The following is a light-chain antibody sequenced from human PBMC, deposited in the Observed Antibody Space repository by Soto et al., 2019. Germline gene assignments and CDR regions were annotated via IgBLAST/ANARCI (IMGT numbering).Light chain of an antibody. V-gene: IGKV3-20*01. CDR2: GAS. Sequence: EIVLTQSPGTVSLSPGERATLSCRASQTVTNRYLAWYQQKPGQAPRLLIFGASSRATGIPDRFGGSGSDTDFTLTISSLEPEDFAVYYCQQYGSSPLFTFGPGTKVDFK. CDR3: QQYGSSPLFT. CDR1: QTVTNRY. J-gene: IGKJ3*01.